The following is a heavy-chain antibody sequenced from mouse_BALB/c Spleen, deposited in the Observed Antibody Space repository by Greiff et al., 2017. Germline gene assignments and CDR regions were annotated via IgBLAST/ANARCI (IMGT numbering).Heavy chain of an antibody. CDR1: GFTFSDYY. D-gene: IGHD2-4*01. J-gene: IGHJ4*01. Sequence: EVQGVESGGGLVKPGGSLKLSCAASGFTFSDYYMYWVRQTPEKRLEWVATISDGGSYTYYPDSVKGRFTISRDNAKNNLYLQMSSLKSEDTAMYYCASYDYGFLDYWGQGTSVTVSS. CDR3: ASYDYGFLDY. CDR2: ISDGGSYT. V-gene: IGHV5-4*02.